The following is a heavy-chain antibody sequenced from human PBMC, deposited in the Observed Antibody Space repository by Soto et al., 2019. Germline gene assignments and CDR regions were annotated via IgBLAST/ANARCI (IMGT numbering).Heavy chain of an antibody. CDR3: ARQGLAVAGTTFDI. D-gene: IGHD6-19*01. CDR2: IYYSGST. J-gene: IGHJ3*02. V-gene: IGHV4-39*01. CDR1: GGSISSSSYY. Sequence: QLQLQESGPGLVKPSETLSLTCTVSGGSISSSSYYWGWIRQPPGKGLEWIGSIYYSGSTYYNPSLKRRDTISVDTSKNQFSLKLSSVTAADTAVYYCARQGLAVAGTTFDIWGQGTMVTVSS.